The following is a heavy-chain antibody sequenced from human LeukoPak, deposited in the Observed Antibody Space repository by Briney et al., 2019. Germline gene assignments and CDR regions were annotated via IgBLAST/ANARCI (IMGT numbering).Heavy chain of an antibody. CDR3: ASMGSKYCSGGICMGGWFDL. CDR2: IIPIFGTA. Sequence: SVKVSCKASGGTFSSYAISWVRQAPGQGLEWMGGIIPIFGTANYAQKFQGRVTITADKSTSTAYMELSSLRSEDTAVYYCASMGSKYCSGGICMGGWFDLWGQGTLVTVSS. D-gene: IGHD2-15*01. V-gene: IGHV1-69*06. J-gene: IGHJ5*02. CDR1: GGTFSSYA.